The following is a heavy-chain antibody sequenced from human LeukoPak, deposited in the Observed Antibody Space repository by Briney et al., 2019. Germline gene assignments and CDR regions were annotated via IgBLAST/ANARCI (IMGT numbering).Heavy chain of an antibody. D-gene: IGHD4-11*01. J-gene: IGHJ4*02. CDR2: RWSDGSNQ. CDR1: GFTFSGHW. Sequence: GGSLRLSCAASGFTFSGHWMSWVRQAPGKGLEWVAVRWSDGSNQYHADSVKGRFTISRDNSKNTVYLQMNSLRVEDTGVYYCAKDAQRGFDYSNSLEYWGQGILVTVSS. CDR3: AKDAQRGFDYSNSLEY. V-gene: IGHV3-33*06.